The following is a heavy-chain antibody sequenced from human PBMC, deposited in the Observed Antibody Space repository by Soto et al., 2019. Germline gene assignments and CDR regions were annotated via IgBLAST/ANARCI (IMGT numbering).Heavy chain of an antibody. J-gene: IGHJ6*02. CDR1: GGSFSGYY. D-gene: IGHD1-26*01. CDR3: ARSDSGSYLTYYYYYYGMDV. Sequence: SETLSLTCAVYGGSFSGYYWSWIRQPPGKGLEWIGEINHSGSTNYNPSLKSRVTISVDTSKNQFSLKLSSVTAEDTAVYYCARSDSGSYLTYYYYYYGMDVWGQGTTVTVSS. CDR2: INHSGST. V-gene: IGHV4-34*01.